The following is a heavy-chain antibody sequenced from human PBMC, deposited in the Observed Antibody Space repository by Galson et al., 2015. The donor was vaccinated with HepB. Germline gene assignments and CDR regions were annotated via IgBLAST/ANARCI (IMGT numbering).Heavy chain of an antibody. CDR1: GYTFTSYY. CDR2: INPSGGST. V-gene: IGHV1-46*04. J-gene: IGHJ4*02. CDR3: ARGIGRTTVVRVFDY. D-gene: IGHD4-23*01. Sequence: SLKVSCKASGYTFTSYYMHWVRQAPGQGLEWMGIINPSGGSTSYAQKLQGRVTMTRDTSTSTVYMELSSLRSEDTAVYYCARGIGRTTVVRVFDYWGQGTLVTVSS.